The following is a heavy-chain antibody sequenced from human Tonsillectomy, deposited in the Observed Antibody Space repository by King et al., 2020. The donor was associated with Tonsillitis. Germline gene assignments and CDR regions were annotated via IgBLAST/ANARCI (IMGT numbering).Heavy chain of an antibody. Sequence: VQLVESGGGLVQPGGSLRLSCAASGFTFSSYSMNWVRQAPGKGLEWVSYISSSSSTIYCADSVKGRFTISRDNAKNSLYQQMNSLRDEDTAVYYCASGPGDIVVVAAAKRDDFDIWGQGTMVTVSS. CDR3: ASGPGDIVVVAAAKRDDFDI. CDR2: ISSSSSTI. V-gene: IGHV3-48*02. CDR1: GFTFSSYS. D-gene: IGHD2-2*01. J-gene: IGHJ3*02.